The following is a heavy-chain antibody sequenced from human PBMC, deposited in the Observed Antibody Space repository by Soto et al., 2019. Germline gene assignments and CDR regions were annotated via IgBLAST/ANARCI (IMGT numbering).Heavy chain of an antibody. CDR1: GYTFSAYY. D-gene: IGHD3-22*01. CDR2: INPKSGGT. J-gene: IGHJ4*02. V-gene: IGHV1-2*02. CDR3: ARGGTFAYDTSGYSVY. Sequence: VSCKTSGYTFSAYYMHWVRQAPGQGLEWMGWINPKSGGTLYAQKFQGRVTMTRDTPISTAYMELSRRRSDDTAVYYCARGGTFAYDTSGYSVYWGQGTLVTVSS.